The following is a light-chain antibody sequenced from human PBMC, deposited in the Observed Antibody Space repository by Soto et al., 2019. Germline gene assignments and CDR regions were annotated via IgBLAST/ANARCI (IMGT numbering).Light chain of an antibody. CDR3: QQRSNWPPT. V-gene: IGKV3-11*01. CDR1: QSIGLA. J-gene: IGKJ1*01. CDR2: DAS. Sequence: EIVWTQSPATLSFSPGERATLSCRASQSIGLAIAWYQHKPGQAPRLLIYDASNRATGIPARFSGSGSGTDFTLTISSLEPEDFAVYYCQQRSNWPPTFGQGTKVDI.